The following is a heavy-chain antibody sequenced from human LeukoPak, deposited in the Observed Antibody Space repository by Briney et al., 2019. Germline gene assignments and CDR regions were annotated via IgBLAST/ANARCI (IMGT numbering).Heavy chain of an antibody. V-gene: IGHV1-69*05. J-gene: IGHJ3*01. CDR2: IIPIFGKT. D-gene: IGHD2-15*01. Sequence: SVNVSCMASGDTFSNYAISWVRPPAGQGVDWMGGIIPIFGKTNCAQKIQGRVTITTDESTSTAYMELSSLRSEDTALYYCASSWAQMYSSGGSCIPETFDFWGEGTMVTVSS. CDR1: GDTFSNYA. CDR3: ASSWAQMYSSGGSCIPETFDF.